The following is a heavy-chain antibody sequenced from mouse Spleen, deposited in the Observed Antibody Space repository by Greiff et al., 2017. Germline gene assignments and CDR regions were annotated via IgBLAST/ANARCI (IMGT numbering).Heavy chain of an antibody. CDR1: GYTFTDYY. D-gene: IGHD2-4*01. Sequence: EVQLQQSGPELVKPGASVKISCKASGYTFTDYYMNWVKQSHGKSLEWIGDINPNNGGTSYNQKFKGKATLTVDKSSSTAYMELRSLTSEDSAVYYCARPTMIPYFDYWGQGTTLTVSS. CDR2: INPNNGGT. J-gene: IGHJ2*01. V-gene: IGHV1-26*01. CDR3: ARPTMIPYFDY.